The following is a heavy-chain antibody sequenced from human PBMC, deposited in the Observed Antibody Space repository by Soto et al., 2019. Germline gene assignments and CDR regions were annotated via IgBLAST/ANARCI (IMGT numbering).Heavy chain of an antibody. J-gene: IGHJ4*02. D-gene: IGHD3-22*01. CDR1: GFTFSSYS. CDR3: ARDPFSGYSSDYFDY. Sequence: EVQLVESGGGLVQPGGSLRLSCAASGFTFSSYSMNWVRQAPGKGLEWVSYISSSSSTIYYADSVKGRFTISRDNDKNSLYLQMNSLRDEDTAVYYCARDPFSGYSSDYFDYWGQGTLVTVSS. V-gene: IGHV3-48*02. CDR2: ISSSSSTI.